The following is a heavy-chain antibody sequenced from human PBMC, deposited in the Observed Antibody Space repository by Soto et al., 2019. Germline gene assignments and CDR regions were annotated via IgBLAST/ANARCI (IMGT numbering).Heavy chain of an antibody. V-gene: IGHV4-34*01. CDR1: GGSFSGYY. CDR3: ARGSLLYQLLLRRYYYYGMDV. J-gene: IGHJ6*02. CDR2: INHSGST. D-gene: IGHD2-2*01. Sequence: SSETLSLTCAVYGGSFSGYYWSWIRQPPGKGLEWIGEINHSGSTNYNPSLKSRVTISVDTSTNQFSLKLSSVTAADTAVYYCARGSLLYQLLLRRYYYYGMDVWGQGTTVTVSS.